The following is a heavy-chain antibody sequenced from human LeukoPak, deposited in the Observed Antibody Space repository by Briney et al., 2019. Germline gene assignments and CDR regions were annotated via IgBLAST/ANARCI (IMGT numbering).Heavy chain of an antibody. Sequence: PGGSLRLSCAASGFTFSSYSMNWVRQAPGKGLEWVSSISSSSSYIYYADSVKGRFTISRDNAKNSLYLQMNSLRAEDTAVYYCASGPWFGSGYHTIFSEDYWGQGTLVTVSS. D-gene: IGHD3-3*01. CDR3: ASGPWFGSGYHTIFSEDY. CDR2: ISSSSSYI. V-gene: IGHV3-21*01. J-gene: IGHJ4*02. CDR1: GFTFSSYS.